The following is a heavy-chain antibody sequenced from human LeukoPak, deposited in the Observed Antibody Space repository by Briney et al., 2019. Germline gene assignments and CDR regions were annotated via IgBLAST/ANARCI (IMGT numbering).Heavy chain of an antibody. V-gene: IGHV4-34*01. Sequence: SETLSLTCAVYGGSFSGYYWSWIRQPPGKGLEWIGEINHSGSTNYNPSLKSRVTISVDTSKNQFSMKLSSVTAADTAVYYCARGFRYGDYFDYWGQGTLVTVSS. CDR1: GGSFSGYY. CDR2: INHSGST. CDR3: ARGFRYGDYFDY. J-gene: IGHJ4*02. D-gene: IGHD4-17*01.